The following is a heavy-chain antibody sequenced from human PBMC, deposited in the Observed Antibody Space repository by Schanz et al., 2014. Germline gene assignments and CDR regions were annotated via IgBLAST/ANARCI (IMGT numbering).Heavy chain of an antibody. CDR1: GGTFSTYP. CDR2: IVPIAGIT. V-gene: IGHV1-69*02. J-gene: IGHJ4*02. CDR3: ASSGAGYSSSWDFDY. D-gene: IGHD6-13*01. Sequence: QVQLVQSGAEVKKPGSSMKVSCKASGGTFSTYPINWLRQAPGQGLEWMGRIVPIAGITNYAQRFQGRVTITADKSTFTAYMDGSSLRSEDTAVYYCASSGAGYSSSWDFDYWGQGTLVTVSS.